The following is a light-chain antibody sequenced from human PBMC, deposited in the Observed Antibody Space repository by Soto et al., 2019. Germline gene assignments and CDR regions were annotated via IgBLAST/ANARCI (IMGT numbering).Light chain of an antibody. V-gene: IGKV3-20*01. Sequence: EIVLTQPPGTLSLSPGERATLSCRASQSVRSSHLAWYQQMPGQAPRLLIYGASNRATGIPDRFSGSGSGTDFTLTISRLEPEDFAVYYCQQYGSSPLTFGGGTKVEIK. CDR2: GAS. J-gene: IGKJ4*01. CDR3: QQYGSSPLT. CDR1: QSVRSSH.